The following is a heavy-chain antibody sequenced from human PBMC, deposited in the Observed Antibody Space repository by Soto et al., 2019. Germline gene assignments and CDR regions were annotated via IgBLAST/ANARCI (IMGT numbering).Heavy chain of an antibody. Sequence: ETLSLTCAVYGGSFSGYYWSWIRQPPGKGLEWIGEINHSGSTNYNPSLKSRVTISVDTSKNQFSLKLSSVTAADTAVYYCARFTPTYYDYVWGSYLDYWGQGTLVTVS. CDR1: GGSFSGYY. D-gene: IGHD3-16*02. J-gene: IGHJ4*02. V-gene: IGHV4-34*01. CDR3: ARFTPTYYDYVWGSYLDY. CDR2: INHSGST.